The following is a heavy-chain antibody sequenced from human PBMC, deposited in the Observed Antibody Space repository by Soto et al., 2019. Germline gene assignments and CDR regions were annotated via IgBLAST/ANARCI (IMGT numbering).Heavy chain of an antibody. J-gene: IGHJ4*02. D-gene: IGHD5-12*01. CDR1: GGSVTSYY. Sequence: PSETLSLTCNVSGGSVTSYYWSWIRQSPGKGLEWIGYVFHSGITNYNPSLKSRIIISADTSKNQFSLQLNSVTPEDAAVYYCANDPGYSLDYWGQGTQVTVSS. V-gene: IGHV4-59*02. CDR3: ANDPGYSLDY. CDR2: VFHSGIT.